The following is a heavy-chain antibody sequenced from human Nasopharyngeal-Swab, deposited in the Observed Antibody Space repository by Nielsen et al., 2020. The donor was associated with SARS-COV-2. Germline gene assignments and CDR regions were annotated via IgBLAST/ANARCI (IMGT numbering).Heavy chain of an antibody. V-gene: IGHV4-61*01. CDR2: IYYSGST. Sequence: SETLSLTCTVSGGSISSGCYYWSWIRQHPGKGLEWIGYIYYSGSTNYNPSLKSRVTISVDTSKNQFTLKLSSVTAADTAVYYCARAEVLNGLDYWGQGTLVTVSS. CDR1: GGSISSGCYY. D-gene: IGHD3-9*01. CDR3: ARAEVLNGLDY. J-gene: IGHJ4*02.